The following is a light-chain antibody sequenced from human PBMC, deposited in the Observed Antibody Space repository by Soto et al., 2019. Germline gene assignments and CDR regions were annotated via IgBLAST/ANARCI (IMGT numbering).Light chain of an antibody. CDR3: QQYGSSPWT. J-gene: IGKJ1*01. V-gene: IGKV3-20*01. CDR1: QSVSSY. Sequence: EIVLTQSPVTLSLSPGERATLSCRTSQSVSSYLAWYQQQPGQAPRLLIYDASKRAPGIPARFTGSGSGTDFTLTISRLEPEDFAVYYCQQYGSSPWTFGQGTKVEIK. CDR2: DAS.